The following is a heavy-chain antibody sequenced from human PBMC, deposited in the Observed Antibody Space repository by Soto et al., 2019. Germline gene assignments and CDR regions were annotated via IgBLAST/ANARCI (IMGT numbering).Heavy chain of an antibody. D-gene: IGHD1-26*01. Sequence: QVQLQESGPGLVKPSETLSLTCTVSGGSISSYYWSWIRQPAGKGLEWIGRIYTSGSTNYNPSPKSRVTMSVDTSKNQFSLKLSSVTAADTAVYYCAIDLEWELLGWFDPWGQGTLVTVSS. CDR3: AIDLEWELLGWFDP. J-gene: IGHJ5*02. V-gene: IGHV4-4*07. CDR2: IYTSGST. CDR1: GGSISSYY.